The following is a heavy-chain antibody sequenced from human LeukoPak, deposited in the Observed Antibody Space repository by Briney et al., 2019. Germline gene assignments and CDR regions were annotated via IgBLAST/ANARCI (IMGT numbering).Heavy chain of an antibody. CDR2: VYSGGST. CDR1: GFTVSSNY. Sequence: GGSLRLSCAASGFTVSSNYMSWVRQAPGKGLEWVSVVYSGGSTHYADSVKGRFTISRDNSKNTLYLHMNSLRAEDTAVYYCARDQRHPYYYYSYGMDVWGQGTTVTVSS. D-gene: IGHD6-25*01. V-gene: IGHV3-66*01. J-gene: IGHJ6*02. CDR3: ARDQRHPYYYYSYGMDV.